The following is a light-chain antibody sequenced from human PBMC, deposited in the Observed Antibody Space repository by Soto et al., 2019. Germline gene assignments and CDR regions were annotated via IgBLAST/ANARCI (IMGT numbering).Light chain of an antibody. CDR1: SSDVGGYNY. V-gene: IGLV2-14*01. Sequence: QSVLTQPASVSGSPGQSITISCTGTSSDVGGYNYVSWYQQHPGRAPKLMIYDVSSRPSGVSDRFSGSKSGNTASLTISGLQADDEADYYCSSYTISSTRVFGGGTKLTVL. J-gene: IGLJ2*01. CDR3: SSYTISSTRV. CDR2: DVS.